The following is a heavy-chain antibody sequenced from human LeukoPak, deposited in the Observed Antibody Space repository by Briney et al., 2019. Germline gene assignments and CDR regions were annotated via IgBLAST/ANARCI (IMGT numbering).Heavy chain of an antibody. CDR3: ARDSLQHIYYFDY. CDR1: GFTFSSYE. Sequence: PGGSLRLSCAASGFTFSSYEMNWVRQAPGKGLEWVSYISSSGSTIYYADSVKGRFTISRDNAKNSLYLQMNSLRAEDTAVYYRARDSLQHIYYFDYWGQETLVTVSS. J-gene: IGHJ4*02. V-gene: IGHV3-48*03. CDR2: ISSSGSTI. D-gene: IGHD1-1*01.